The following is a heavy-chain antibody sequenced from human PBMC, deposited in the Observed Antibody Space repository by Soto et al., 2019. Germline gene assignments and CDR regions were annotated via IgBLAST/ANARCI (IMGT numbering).Heavy chain of an antibody. CDR1: GGSISSGGYY. CDR3: ARERGSYVTSVLAY. D-gene: IGHD1-26*01. CDR2: IYYSGST. Sequence: SETLSLTCTVSGGSISSGGYYWSWIRQHPGKGLEWIGYIYYSGSTYYNPSLKSRVTISVDTSKDQFSLKLSSVTAADTAVYYCARERGSYVTSVLAYWGKGTLVTVSS. V-gene: IGHV4-31*03. J-gene: IGHJ4*02.